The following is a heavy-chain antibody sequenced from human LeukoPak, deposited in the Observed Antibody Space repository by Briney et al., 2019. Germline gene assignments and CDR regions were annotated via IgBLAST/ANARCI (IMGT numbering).Heavy chain of an antibody. CDR3: ARGEYYYDSSGYPPFDY. V-gene: IGHV1-69*05. J-gene: IGHJ4*02. Sequence: ASVKVSCKASGGTFISYAISWVRQAPGQGLEWMGGIIPIFGTANYAQKFQGRVTITTDESTSTAYMELSSLRSEDTAVYYCARGEYYYDSSGYPPFDYWGQGTLVTVSS. CDR2: IIPIFGTA. CDR1: GGTFISYA. D-gene: IGHD3-22*01.